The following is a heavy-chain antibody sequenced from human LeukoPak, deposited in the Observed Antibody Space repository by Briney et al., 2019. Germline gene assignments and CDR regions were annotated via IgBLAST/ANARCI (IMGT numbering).Heavy chain of an antibody. CDR2: IYYSGST. V-gene: IGHV4-59*01. CDR3: ARDKKISSGYDY. J-gene: IGHJ4*02. Sequence: SETLSLTCTVSGGSISSYCWSWIRQPPGKGLEWIGYIYYSGSTNYNPSLKSRVTISVDTSKNQFSLKLSSVTAADTAVYYCARDKKISSGYDYWGQGTLVTVSS. CDR1: GGSISSYC. D-gene: IGHD6-19*01.